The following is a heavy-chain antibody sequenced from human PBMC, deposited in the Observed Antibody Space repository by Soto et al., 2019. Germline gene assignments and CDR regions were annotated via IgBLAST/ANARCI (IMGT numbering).Heavy chain of an antibody. V-gene: IGHV3-23*01. CDR1: GFTFSSYA. Sequence: PGGSLRLSCAASGFTFSSYAMSWVRQAPGKGLEWVSAISGSGGSTYYADSVKGRFTISRDNSKNTLYLQMNSLRAEDTAVYYSAAPIWFGELLHAFDIWGQGTMVTVSS. D-gene: IGHD3-10*01. CDR3: AAPIWFGELLHAFDI. J-gene: IGHJ3*02. CDR2: ISGSGGST.